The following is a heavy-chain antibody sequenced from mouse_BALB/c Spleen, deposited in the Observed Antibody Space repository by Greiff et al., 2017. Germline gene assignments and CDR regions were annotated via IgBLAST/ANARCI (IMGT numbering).Heavy chain of an antibody. Sequence: EVQGVESGGGLVKPGGSLKLSCAASGFAFSSYDMSWVRQTPEKRLEWVAYISSGGGSTYYPDTVKGRFTISRDNAKNTLYLQMSSLKSEDTAMYYCAKPLYGNFAYWGQGTLVTVSA. CDR2: ISSGGGST. CDR1: GFAFSSYD. V-gene: IGHV5-12-1*01. CDR3: AKPLYGNFAY. D-gene: IGHD2-1*01. J-gene: IGHJ3*01.